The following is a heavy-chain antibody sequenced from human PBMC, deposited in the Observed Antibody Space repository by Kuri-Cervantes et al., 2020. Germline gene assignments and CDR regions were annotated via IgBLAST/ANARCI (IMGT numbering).Heavy chain of an antibody. CDR3: ARRVAGSSADS. Sequence: SQTLSLTCAVYGGSFSGYYWSWIRQPSGKGLEWIGEINHSGSTNYNPFLKSRVTISVDTSKNQFSLKLTSVTAADTAVYYCARRVAGSSADSWGQGTLVTVSS. D-gene: IGHD6-19*01. CDR2: INHSGST. J-gene: IGHJ4*02. V-gene: IGHV4-34*01. CDR1: GGSFSGYY.